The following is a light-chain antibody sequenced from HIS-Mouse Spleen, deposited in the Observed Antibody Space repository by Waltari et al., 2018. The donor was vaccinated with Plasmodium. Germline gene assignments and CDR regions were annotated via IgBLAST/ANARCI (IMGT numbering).Light chain of an antibody. Sequence: AIWMTQSPSLLSSSPGDRVTISCRMSQGISIYFAWYQQKPGKAPELLIYAASTLQSGVPSRFSGSGSGTDFTLTISCLQSEDFATYYCQQYYSFPYTFGQGTKLEIK. V-gene: IGKV1D-8*02. J-gene: IGKJ2*01. CDR1: QGISIY. CDR2: AAS. CDR3: QQYYSFPYT.